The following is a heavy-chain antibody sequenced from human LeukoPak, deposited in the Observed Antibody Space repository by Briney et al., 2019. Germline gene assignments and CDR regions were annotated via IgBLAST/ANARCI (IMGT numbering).Heavy chain of an antibody. V-gene: IGHV3-30*18. J-gene: IGHJ4*02. CDR1: GFTFNSYG. CDR2: ISYDGSNK. Sequence: GGSLRLSCAASGFTFNSYGMHWVRQAPGKGLEWVAVISYDGSNKYYADSVKGRFTISRDNSKNTLYLQMNSLRAEDTAVYYCAKDRGFDYWGQGTLVTVSS. CDR3: AKDRGFDY.